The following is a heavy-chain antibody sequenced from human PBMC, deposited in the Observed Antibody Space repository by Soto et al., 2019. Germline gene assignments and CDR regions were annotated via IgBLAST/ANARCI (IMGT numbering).Heavy chain of an antibody. V-gene: IGHV1-18*01. D-gene: IGHD6-19*01. CDR1: GYTFTSYG. CDR3: AREPVAGTWFDP. CDR2: INPYNGNT. J-gene: IGHJ5*02. Sequence: QVQLVQSGAEVKKPGASVKVSCKASGYTFTSYGITSVRQAPGQGLEWMGWINPYNGNTKYAQKFQGRVTMTPHRSTSTAYMALRTLRSDDTAVYYWAREPVAGTWFDPWGQGPLVTVAS.